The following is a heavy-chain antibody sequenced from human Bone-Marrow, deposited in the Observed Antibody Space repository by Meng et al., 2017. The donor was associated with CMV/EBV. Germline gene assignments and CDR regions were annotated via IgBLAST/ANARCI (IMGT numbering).Heavy chain of an antibody. CDR1: GFTFSSYG. CDR3: AREGAGYCSSTSCYVTYYYYGMDV. CDR2: IRYDGSNK. D-gene: IGHD2-2*01. Sequence: GESLKISCAASGFTFSSYGMHWVRQAPGKGLEWVAFIRYDGSNKYYADSVKGRFTISRDNSKNTLYLQMNSLRAEDTAVYYCAREGAGYCSSTSCYVTYYYYGMDVWGQGTTVTVSS. J-gene: IGHJ6*02. V-gene: IGHV3-30*02.